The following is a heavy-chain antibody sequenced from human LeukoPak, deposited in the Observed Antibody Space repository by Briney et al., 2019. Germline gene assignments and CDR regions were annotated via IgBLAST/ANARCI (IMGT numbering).Heavy chain of an antibody. V-gene: IGHV3-23*01. CDR1: GFTFSSYG. D-gene: IGHD3-16*01. CDR2: ISPRGGIT. CDR3: AKDDDWGRFNH. J-gene: IGHJ1*01. Sequence: GGSLRLSCAASGFTFSSYGMNWVRQAPGKGLEWVSGISPRGGITYYKDSVRGRFTISRDNFKNTVSLQLNSLRAEDTAMYYCAKDDDWGRFNHWGQGTLVTVSS.